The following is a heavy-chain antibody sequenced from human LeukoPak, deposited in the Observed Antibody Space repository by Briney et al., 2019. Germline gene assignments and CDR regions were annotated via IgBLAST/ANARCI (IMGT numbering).Heavy chain of an antibody. V-gene: IGHV1-18*04. CDR3: ARGVSNWFDP. CDR1: GYTFTGCY. D-gene: IGHD2-8*01. J-gene: IGHJ5*02. CDR2: ISTYNGNT. Sequence: GASVKVSCKASGYTFTGCYMHWVRQASGQGLEWMGWISTYNGNTNYAQKLQGRVTMTTDTSTSTAYMALRSLRSDDTAVYYCARGVSNWFDPWGQGTLVTVSS.